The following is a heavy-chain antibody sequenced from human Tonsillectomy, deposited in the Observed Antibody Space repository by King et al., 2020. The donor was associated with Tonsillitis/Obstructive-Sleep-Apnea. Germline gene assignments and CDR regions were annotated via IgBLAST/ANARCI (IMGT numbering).Heavy chain of an antibody. Sequence: QLVQSGAEVKKPGASVKVSCKASGYTFTSYGISWVRQAPGQGLEWMGWISAYNGNTNYAQKLQGRVTMTTDTSTSTAYMELRSLRSDDTAVYYCARGLPVVIVETMPHNWFDSWGQGSLVTVSS. CDR2: ISAYNGNT. CDR1: GYTFTSYG. D-gene: IGHD3-22*01. J-gene: IGHJ5*01. CDR3: ARGLPVVIVETMPHNWFDS. V-gene: IGHV1-18*01.